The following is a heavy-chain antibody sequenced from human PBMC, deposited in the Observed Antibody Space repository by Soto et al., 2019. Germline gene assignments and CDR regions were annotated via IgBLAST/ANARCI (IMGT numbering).Heavy chain of an antibody. Sequence: LRLSCAASGFTFSSYEMNWVRQAPGKGLEWVSYISSSGSTIYYADSVKGRFTISRDNAKNSLYLQMNSLRAEDTAVYYCARESGSADYDILTGYHTYYYYGMDVCGQGTTVTVSS. CDR3: ARESGSADYDILTGYHTYYYYGMDV. CDR2: ISSSGSTI. CDR1: GFTFSSYE. D-gene: IGHD3-9*01. J-gene: IGHJ6*02. V-gene: IGHV3-48*03.